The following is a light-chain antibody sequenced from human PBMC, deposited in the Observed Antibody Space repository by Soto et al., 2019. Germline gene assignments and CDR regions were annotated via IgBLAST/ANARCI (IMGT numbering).Light chain of an antibody. CDR3: QQYGHLLT. CDR1: QDISNY. Sequence: DIQMTQSPSSLSASVGDRVTITCQASQDISNYLNWYQQKPGKAPKLLIYYVSNLETGVPSRFSGSGSGTDFTFTISSLQPEDIATYYCQQYGHLLTFGPGTRVDMK. V-gene: IGKV1-33*01. CDR2: YVS. J-gene: IGKJ3*01.